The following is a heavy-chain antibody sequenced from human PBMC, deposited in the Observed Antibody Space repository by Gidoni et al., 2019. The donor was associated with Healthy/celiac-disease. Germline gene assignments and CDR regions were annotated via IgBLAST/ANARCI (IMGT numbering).Heavy chain of an antibody. D-gene: IGHD4-17*01. J-gene: IGHJ4*02. V-gene: IGHV1-3*01. CDR3: ARDLSDYGDYGIADY. Sequence: QKFQGRVTITRDTSASTAYMELSSLRSEDTAVYYCARDLSDYGDYGIADYWGQGTLVTVSS.